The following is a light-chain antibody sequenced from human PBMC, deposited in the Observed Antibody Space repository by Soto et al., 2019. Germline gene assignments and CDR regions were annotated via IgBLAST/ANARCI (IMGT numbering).Light chain of an antibody. Sequence: QSALTQPASVSGSPGQSITIPCTGTSSDVGGYNYVSWYQQHPGKAPKLMIYDVSYRPSGVSNRFSGSKSGNTASLTISGXXXXXEADYFCSSYRIGSTVVFGGGTKLTVL. V-gene: IGLV2-14*01. J-gene: IGLJ2*01. CDR1: SSDVGGYNY. CDR2: DVS. CDR3: SSYRIGSTVV.